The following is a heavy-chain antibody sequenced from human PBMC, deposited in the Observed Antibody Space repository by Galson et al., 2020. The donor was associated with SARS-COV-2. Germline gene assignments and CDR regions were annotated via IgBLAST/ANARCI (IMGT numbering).Heavy chain of an antibody. V-gene: IGHV4-34*01. CDR2: IAHSGST. D-gene: IGHD3-22*01. J-gene: IGHJ4*02. CDR1: GGSFSGYF. CDR3: ARGPYYFESSEYFY. Sequence: SETLSLTCTVSGGSFSGYFWSWIRQPPGKGLEWIGEIAHSGSTSYSPSLKNRVRISVDTSKNQFSLRLTSVTAADTAVYYCARGPYYFESSEYFYWGRGTLVTVSS.